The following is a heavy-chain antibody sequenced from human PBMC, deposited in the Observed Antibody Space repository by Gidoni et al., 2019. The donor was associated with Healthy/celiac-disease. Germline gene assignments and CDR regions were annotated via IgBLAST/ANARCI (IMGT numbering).Heavy chain of an antibody. CDR2: IYYSGST. Sequence: QVQLQESGPGLVKPSQTLSLPCTVSGGSISSGGYYWSWIRQHPGKGLEWIGYIYYSGSTYYNPSLKSRATISVDTSKNQFSLKLSSVTAADTAVYYCARDHYDSSGYYFDYWGQGTLVTVSS. J-gene: IGHJ4*02. D-gene: IGHD3-22*01. V-gene: IGHV4-31*03. CDR1: GGSISSGGYY. CDR3: ARDHYDSSGYYFDY.